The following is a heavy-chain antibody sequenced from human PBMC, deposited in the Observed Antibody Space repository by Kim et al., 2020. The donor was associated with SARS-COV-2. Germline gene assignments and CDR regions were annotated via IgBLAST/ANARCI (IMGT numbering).Heavy chain of an antibody. Sequence: GGSLRLSCAASGFTFSSYGMHWVRQAPGKGLEWVAVIWYDGSNKYYADSVKGRFTISRDNSKNTLYLQMNSLRAEDTAVYYCASGGYSGVYYFDYWGQGTLVTFSS. J-gene: IGHJ4*02. D-gene: IGHD5-12*01. CDR1: GFTFSSYG. V-gene: IGHV3-33*01. CDR3: ASGGYSGVYYFDY. CDR2: IWYDGSNK.